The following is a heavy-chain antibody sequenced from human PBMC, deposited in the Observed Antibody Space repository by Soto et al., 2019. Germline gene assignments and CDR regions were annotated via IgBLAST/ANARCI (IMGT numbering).Heavy chain of an antibody. CDR3: AKDAADSNGKKYYFIGMDV. D-gene: IGHD1-26*01. CDR2: ISYDGSDK. CDR1: GFAFSTYG. V-gene: IGHV3-30*18. Sequence: QVHLVASGGGVVQPGRSLRLSCAASGFAFSTYGMHWVRQAPGKGLEWVALISYDGSDKYYADSVKGRFTISRDKSKNTRSLEMHSPSPEHSVVNPRAKDAADSNGKKYYFIGMDVWGQGTMVSVSS. J-gene: IGHJ6*02.